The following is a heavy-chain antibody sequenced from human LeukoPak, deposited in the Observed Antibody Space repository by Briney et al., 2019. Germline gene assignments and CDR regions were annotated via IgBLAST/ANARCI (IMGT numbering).Heavy chain of an antibody. CDR2: INPSGGST. V-gene: IGHV1-46*01. D-gene: IGHD3-10*01. CDR3: ARVSAARSWFGEDYYYGMDV. J-gene: IGHJ6*02. CDR1: GYTFTSYY. Sequence: GASVKVSCKASGYTFTSYYMHWVRQAPGQGLEWMGIINPSGGSTSYAQKFQGRVTMTRDTSTSTVYMELSSLRSEDTAVYYCARVSAARSWFGEDYYYGMDVWGQGTTVTVSS.